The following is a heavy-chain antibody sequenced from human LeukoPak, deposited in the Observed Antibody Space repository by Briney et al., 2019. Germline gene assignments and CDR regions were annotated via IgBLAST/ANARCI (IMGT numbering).Heavy chain of an antibody. CDR1: GASVSGSNYY. CDR3: ARAAPGRDGGDEFDY. J-gene: IGHJ4*02. D-gene: IGHD2-21*02. Sequence: SETLSLTCAVSGASVSGSNYYWGWIRQPPGKGLEWIGNIYSSGSTYYNASLQSRVTISIDTSKNQFSLKLNSVTAADTAVYYCARAAPGRDGGDEFDYWGQGTLVTVSS. CDR2: IYSSGST. V-gene: IGHV4-39*07.